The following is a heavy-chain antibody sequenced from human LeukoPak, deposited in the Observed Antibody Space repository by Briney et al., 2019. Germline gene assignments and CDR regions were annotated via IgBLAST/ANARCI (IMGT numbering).Heavy chain of an antibody. CDR3: ARGRRSGWYVYFDY. D-gene: IGHD6-19*01. CDR1: GFTACSNY. CDR2: IYSGGST. Sequence: GRSLSPSRAVSGFTACSNYMSWVRQAPGKGPEWVLVIYSGGSTYYAHSVKGRFTISRDNSKNTLYLQMNSLRAEDTAVYYCARGRRSGWYVYFDYWGQGTLVTVSS. J-gene: IGHJ4*02. V-gene: IGHV3-66*02.